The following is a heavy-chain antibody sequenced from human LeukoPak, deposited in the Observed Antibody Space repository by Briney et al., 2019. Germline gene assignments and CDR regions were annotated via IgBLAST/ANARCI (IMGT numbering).Heavy chain of an antibody. Sequence: PGGSLRLSCATSGFTFSNYAMSWVRQAPGKGLEWVSIISDSAVGTYYTDSVKGRFTISRDNSKNTLYLQMNSLRAEDTAVYYCARDQKSGSKWFGEKPYYYYGMDVWGQGTTVTVSS. CDR3: ARDQKSGSKWFGEKPYYYYGMDV. CDR2: ISDSAVGT. J-gene: IGHJ6*02. CDR1: GFTFSNYA. V-gene: IGHV3-23*01. D-gene: IGHD3-10*01.